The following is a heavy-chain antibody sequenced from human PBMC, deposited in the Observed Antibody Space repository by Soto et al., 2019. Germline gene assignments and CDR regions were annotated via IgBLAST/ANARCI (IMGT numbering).Heavy chain of an antibody. CDR3: ARERPDGARLDP. D-gene: IGHD6-6*01. CDR1: GGSISSGDYY. Sequence: QVQLQESGPGLVKPSQTLSLTCTVSGGSISSGDYYWSWIRQPPGKGLEWIGYIYYSGSTYYNPSLKSRVTRSVDTSKIQFSLKLSSVTAADTAVYYCARERPDGARLDPWGQGTLVTVSS. CDR2: IYYSGST. J-gene: IGHJ5*02. V-gene: IGHV4-30-4*01.